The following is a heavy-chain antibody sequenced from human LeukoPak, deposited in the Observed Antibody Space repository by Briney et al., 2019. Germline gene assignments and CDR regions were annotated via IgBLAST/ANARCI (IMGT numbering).Heavy chain of an antibody. CDR1: GFTFSSYG. D-gene: IGHD6-19*01. Sequence: GGSLRLSCAASGFTFSSYGMHWVRQAPGKGLEWVAFIRYDGSNKYYADSVKGRFTISRDNSKNTLYLQMNSLRAEDTAVYYCAKVLPFDSSGWYPAFDIWGQGTMVTVSS. V-gene: IGHV3-30*02. CDR2: IRYDGSNK. CDR3: AKVLPFDSSGWYPAFDI. J-gene: IGHJ3*02.